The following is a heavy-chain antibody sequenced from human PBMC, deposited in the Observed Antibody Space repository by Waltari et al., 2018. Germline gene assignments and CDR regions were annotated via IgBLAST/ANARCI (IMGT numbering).Heavy chain of an antibody. Sequence: QVQLQESGPGLVKPSETLSLTCAVSGDSITSASYWGWIRQPPGKGLEWIGSVYHFGSSSYNPSLKSRVTMSVDTSKRQFSLNLSAVTAADTAVYYCARHESAHYGGFDSWGRGTLVTVSA. J-gene: IGHJ4*02. CDR2: VYHFGSS. V-gene: IGHV4-38-2*01. D-gene: IGHD4-17*01. CDR3: ARHESAHYGGFDS. CDR1: GDSITSASY.